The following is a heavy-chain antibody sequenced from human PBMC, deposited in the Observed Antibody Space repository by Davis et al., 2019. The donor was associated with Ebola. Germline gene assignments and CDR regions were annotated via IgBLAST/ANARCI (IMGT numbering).Heavy chain of an antibody. D-gene: IGHD6-6*01. CDR2: INHSGST. J-gene: IGHJ4*02. V-gene: IGHV4-34*01. CDR3: AREYSRLGPGITG. CDR1: GGSFSGYY. Sequence: MPSETLSLTCAVYGGSFSGYYLSWIRQPPGKGLEWIGEINHSGSTNYNPSLKSRVTISVDKSKNQFSLKLSSVTAADTAVYYCAREYSRLGPGITGWGQGTLVTVYS.